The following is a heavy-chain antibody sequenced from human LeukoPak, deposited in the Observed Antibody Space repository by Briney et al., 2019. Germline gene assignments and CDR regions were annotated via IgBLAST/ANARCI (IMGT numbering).Heavy chain of an antibody. CDR3: ARHLAPDFWTYDY. CDR2: FCYSGST. D-gene: IGHD3-3*01. V-gene: IGHV4-39*01. CDR1: GGSIISSNYC. J-gene: IGHJ4*02. Sequence: SETLSLTCTVSGGSIISSNYCWGWIRQPPGKGLEWIGTFCYSGSTYYNPSLKSRVTISVDTSKNQFSLKLSSVTAADTAVYYCARHLAPDFWTYDYWGQGTLVTVSS.